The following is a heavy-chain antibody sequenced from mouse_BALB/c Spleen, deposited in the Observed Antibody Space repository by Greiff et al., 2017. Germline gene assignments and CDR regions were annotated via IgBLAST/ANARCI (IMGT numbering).Heavy chain of an antibody. V-gene: IGHV3-2*02. D-gene: IGHD2-1*01. J-gene: IGHJ1*01. Sequence: VQLQQSGPGLVKPSQSLSLTCTVTGYSITSDYAWNWIRQFPGNKLEWMGYISYSGSTSYNPSLKSRISITRDTSKNQFFLQLNSVTTEDTATYYCARDGNYDPHWYFDVWGAGTTVTVSS. CDR3: ARDGNYDPHWYFDV. CDR1: GYSITSDYA. CDR2: ISYSGST.